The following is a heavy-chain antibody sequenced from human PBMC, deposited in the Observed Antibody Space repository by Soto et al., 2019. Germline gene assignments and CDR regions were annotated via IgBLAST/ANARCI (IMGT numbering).Heavy chain of an antibody. D-gene: IGHD3-9*01. Sequence: SETLSLTCAVYGGSFSGYYWSWIRQPPGKGLEWIGEINHSGSTNYNPSLKSRVTISVDTSKNQFSLKLTSVTAADTAVYYCARRYDILTRAFDIWGQGTMVTVSS. CDR1: GGSFSGYY. CDR3: ARRYDILTRAFDI. J-gene: IGHJ3*02. CDR2: INHSGST. V-gene: IGHV4-34*01.